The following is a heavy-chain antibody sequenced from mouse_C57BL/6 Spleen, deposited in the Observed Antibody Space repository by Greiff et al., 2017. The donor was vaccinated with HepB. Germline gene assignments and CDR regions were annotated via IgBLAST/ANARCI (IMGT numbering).Heavy chain of an antibody. CDR1: GYTFTSYW. CDR2: IYPGSGST. D-gene: IGHD2-4*01. Sequence: QVQLQQPGAELVKPGASVKMSCKASGYTFTSYWITWVKQRPGQGLEWIGDIYPGSGSTNYNEKFKSKATLTVDTSSSTAYMQLSSLTSEDSAVYYCARSERLRRYAMDYWGQGTSVTVSS. J-gene: IGHJ4*01. CDR3: ARSERLRRYAMDY. V-gene: IGHV1-55*01.